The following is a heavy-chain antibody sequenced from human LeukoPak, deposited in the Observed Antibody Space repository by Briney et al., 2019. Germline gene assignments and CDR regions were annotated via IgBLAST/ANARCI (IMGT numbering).Heavy chain of an antibody. V-gene: IGHV1-2*02. CDR1: GYTFTGYY. Sequence: ASVKVSCKASGYTFTGYYMHWVRQAPGQGLEWMGWINPNSGGTNYAQKFQGRVTMTRDTSISTSYMELSRLRSDDTAVYYCARGDYGSGSHYSPNSYHMDVWGKGTTVTVSS. D-gene: IGHD3-10*01. CDR3: ARGDYGSGSHYSPNSYHMDV. CDR2: INPNSGGT. J-gene: IGHJ6*03.